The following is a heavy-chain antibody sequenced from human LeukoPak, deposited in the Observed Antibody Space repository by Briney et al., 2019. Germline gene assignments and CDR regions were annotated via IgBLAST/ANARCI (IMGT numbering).Heavy chain of an antibody. CDR3: ARRGVVPAASFDY. V-gene: IGHV4-59*12. D-gene: IGHD2-2*01. Sequence: SETLSLTCTVSGGSISSYYWSWIRQPPGKGLEWIGYIYYSGSTNYNPSLKSRVTIPVDTSKNQFSLKLSSMTAADTAVYYCARRGVVPAASFDYWGQGTLVTVSS. CDR1: GGSISSYY. J-gene: IGHJ4*02. CDR2: IYYSGST.